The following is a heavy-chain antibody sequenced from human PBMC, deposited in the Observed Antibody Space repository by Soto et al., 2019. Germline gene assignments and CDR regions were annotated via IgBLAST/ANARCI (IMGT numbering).Heavy chain of an antibody. CDR2: IKEDGTEI. CDR1: GLTFSSYW. D-gene: IGHD5-12*01. V-gene: IGHV3-7*04. J-gene: IGHJ3*02. CDR3: ARDGDGYNRVAFDI. Sequence: PGGSLRLSCEASGLTFSSYWMSWVRQAPGKGLEWVAIIKEDGTEIYYVDSVKGRFTISRDNAKNSLYLQMNSLRAEDTAVYYCARDGDGYNRVAFDIWGQGTMVT.